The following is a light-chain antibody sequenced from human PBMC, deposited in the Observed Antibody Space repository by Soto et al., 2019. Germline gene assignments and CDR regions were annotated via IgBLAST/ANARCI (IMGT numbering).Light chain of an antibody. CDR2: EVS. J-gene: IGLJ2*01. V-gene: IGLV2-14*01. Sequence: QSALTQPASVSGSRGQSITISCTGTSSDDGGYNYVSWYQQHPGKAPKLMIYEVSNRPSGVSNRFSGSKSGNTASLTISGLQAEDEADYYCSSYTSSIVVFGGGTKLTVL. CDR3: SSYTSSIVV. CDR1: SSDDGGYNY.